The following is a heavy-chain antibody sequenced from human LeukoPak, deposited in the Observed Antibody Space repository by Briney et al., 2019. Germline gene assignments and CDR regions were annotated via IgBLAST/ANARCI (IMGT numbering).Heavy chain of an antibody. V-gene: IGHV3-64*04. D-gene: IGHD4-17*01. CDR3: AKEFDGDSFDY. Sequence: GGSLRLSCSASGFTFSSYAMHWVRQAPGKGLEYVSAISSNGGTTYYADSVKGRFTISRDNSKNTLYLQMNSLRAEDTAVYYCAKEFDGDSFDYWGQGTLVTVSS. CDR1: GFTFSSYA. CDR2: ISSNGGTT. J-gene: IGHJ4*02.